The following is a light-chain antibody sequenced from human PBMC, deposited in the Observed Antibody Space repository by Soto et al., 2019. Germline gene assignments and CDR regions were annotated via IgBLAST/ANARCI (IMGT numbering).Light chain of an antibody. CDR1: QSVTTY. V-gene: IGKV3-20*01. CDR3: QQYGSSPRT. J-gene: IGKJ1*01. CDR2: GAS. Sequence: EIVLTQSPATLSLSPGDRATLSCRASQSVTTYLAWYQQKPGQAPRLLIYGASSRATGVPDRFSGSGSGTDFTLSISRLEPEDFVVYYCQQYGSSPRTFGQGTKVDIK.